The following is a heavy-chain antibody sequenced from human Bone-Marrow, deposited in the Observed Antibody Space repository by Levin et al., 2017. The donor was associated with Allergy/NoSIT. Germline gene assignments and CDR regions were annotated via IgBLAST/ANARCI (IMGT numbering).Heavy chain of an antibody. CDR3: ARDPAVARVVYAFDL. D-gene: IGHD2-15*01. V-gene: IGHV4-59*01. CDR2: VDHTGNT. J-gene: IGHJ3*01. Sequence: PSETLSLTCTVSDGSISNFYWHWIRQTPGKGLEWIGYVDHTGNTNYHSSLQSRVSISIDMSKNLFSLNINSVTAADTAISYCARDPAVARVVYAFDLWGQGTKVSVSS. CDR1: DGSISNFY.